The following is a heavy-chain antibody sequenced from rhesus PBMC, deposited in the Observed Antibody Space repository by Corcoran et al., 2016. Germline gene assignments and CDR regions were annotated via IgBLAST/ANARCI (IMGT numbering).Heavy chain of an antibody. CDR2: IMSGGCTT. Sequence: EVQLVETGGGLVQPGGSLKLSCAASGFTFSSYGMSWVRQAPGKGLEWVSAIMSGGCTTYYAHSVEGRLTISRDNSKNTLSLQMNSLRAEDTAVYYCAKGWDTVTTIDYWGQGVLVTVSS. CDR3: AKGWDTVTTIDY. J-gene: IGHJ4*01. V-gene: IGHV3S5*01. CDR1: GFTFSSYG. D-gene: IGHD4-23*01.